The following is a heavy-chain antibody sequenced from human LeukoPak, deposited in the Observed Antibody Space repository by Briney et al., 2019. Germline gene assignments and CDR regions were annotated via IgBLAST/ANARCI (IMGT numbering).Heavy chain of an antibody. Sequence: SQTLSLTCAVSGGSISSGGYSWSWIRQPPGKGLEWIGYIYHSGSTYYNPSLKSRVTISVDRSKNQFSLKLSSVTAADTAVYYCARGHGNDYWGQGTLVTVSS. CDR1: GGSISSGGYS. CDR3: ARGHGNDY. J-gene: IGHJ4*02. V-gene: IGHV4-30-2*01. CDR2: IYHSGST.